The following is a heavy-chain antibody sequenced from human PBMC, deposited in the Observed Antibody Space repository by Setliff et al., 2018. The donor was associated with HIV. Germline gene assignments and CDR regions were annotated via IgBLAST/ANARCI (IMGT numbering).Heavy chain of an antibody. D-gene: IGHD1-26*01. CDR3: ARDRVVGATLDPLDL. CDR1: GLPFYNYW. J-gene: IGHJ3*01. CDR2: IKQDGSDM. V-gene: IGHV3-7*01. Sequence: GGSLRLSCVASGLPFYNYWMTWLRRAPGRGLEWVANIKQDGSDMHYIESVKGRFTISRDNAKNSLYLQMNSLRAEDTAVYYCARDRVVGATLDPLDLWGQGTMVTVSS.